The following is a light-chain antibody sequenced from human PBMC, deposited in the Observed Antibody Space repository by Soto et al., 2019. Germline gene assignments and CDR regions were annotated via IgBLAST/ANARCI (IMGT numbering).Light chain of an antibody. J-gene: IGKJ1*01. CDR2: GAS. Sequence: EIVLTQSPGTLSLSPGERATLSCRASQSVSSTYLAWYRQKPGQAPRLLIYGASSRATGIPDRFSGSGSGTEFTLTISSLQPEDFATYYCQQYNSYPWTFGQGTKVDNK. CDR1: QSVSSTY. V-gene: IGKV3-20*01. CDR3: QQYNSYPWT.